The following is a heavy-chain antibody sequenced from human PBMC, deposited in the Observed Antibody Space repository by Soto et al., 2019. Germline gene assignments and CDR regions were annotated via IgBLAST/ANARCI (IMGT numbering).Heavy chain of an antibody. CDR2: IYYSGST. J-gene: IGHJ6*02. Sequence: QVQLQESGPGLVKPSQTLSLTCTVSGGSISSGGYYWSWIRQHPGKGLEWIGYIYYSGSTYYNPSVKSRVTTSVDTSKNQLSLKLSSVTAADTAVYYCAASCVGCGGFNYYGMDVWGQGTTVTVSS. D-gene: IGHD2-21*01. V-gene: IGHV4-31*03. CDR3: AASCVGCGGFNYYGMDV. CDR1: GGSISSGGYY.